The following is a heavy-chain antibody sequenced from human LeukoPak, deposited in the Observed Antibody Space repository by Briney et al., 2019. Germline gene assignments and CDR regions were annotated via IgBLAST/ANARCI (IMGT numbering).Heavy chain of an antibody. CDR1: GYTFTGYY. V-gene: IGHV1-2*02. J-gene: IGHJ4*02. D-gene: IGHD5-18*01. CDR3: ARDATAMVDFDY. CDR2: INPNSGGT. Sequence: GSVKVSCKASGYTFTGYYMHWVRQAPGQGLEWMGWINPNSGGTNYAQKFQGRVTMTRDTSISTAYMELSRLRSDGTAVYYCARDATAMVDFDYWGQGTLVTVSS.